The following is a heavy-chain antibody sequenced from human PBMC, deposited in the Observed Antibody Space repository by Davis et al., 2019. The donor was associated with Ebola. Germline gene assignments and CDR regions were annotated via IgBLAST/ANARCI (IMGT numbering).Heavy chain of an antibody. J-gene: IGHJ4*02. CDR3: AKKGNSGRIDY. D-gene: IGHD6-19*01. V-gene: IGHV3-7*03. CDR2: INPDGSEK. CDR1: GFIFSSFW. Sequence: GESLKISCAASGFIFSSFWMSWVRQAPGKVLEWVANINPDGSEKYYVDSVKGRFTISRDNSKNTPYLQMNSLRPEDTAVYYCAKKGNSGRIDYWGQGTLVTVSS.